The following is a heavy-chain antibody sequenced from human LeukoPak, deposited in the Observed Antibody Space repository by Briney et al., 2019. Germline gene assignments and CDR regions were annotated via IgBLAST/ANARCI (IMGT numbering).Heavy chain of an antibody. CDR1: GFTFGDYA. V-gene: IGHV3-49*03. J-gene: IGHJ6*02. CDR2: IRSKAYGETT. Sequence: GGSLRLSCTGSGFTFGDYAMSWFRQAPGKGLEWVGFIRSKAYGETTEYAASVKGRFTISRDDSKNIAYLQMNSLKTEDTAAYYCTRAYDSSGFLHYFGMDVWGQGTTVTVSS. D-gene: IGHD3-22*01. CDR3: TRAYDSSGFLHYFGMDV.